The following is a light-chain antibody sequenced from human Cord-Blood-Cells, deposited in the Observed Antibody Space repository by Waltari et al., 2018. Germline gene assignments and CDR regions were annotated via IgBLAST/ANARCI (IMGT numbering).Light chain of an antibody. J-gene: IGKJ1*01. CDR3: QQYYSTPPT. V-gene: IGKV4-1*01. CDR1: QSVLYSSNNKNY. Sequence: DIVMTQSPDSLAVSLGERATINCKSSQSVLYSSNNKNYLAWYQQKPGQPPKLLIYWASTRESGVPDRFSGSASGTDFTRTISSLQAEDVAVYYCQQYYSTPPTFGQGTKVEIK. CDR2: WAS.